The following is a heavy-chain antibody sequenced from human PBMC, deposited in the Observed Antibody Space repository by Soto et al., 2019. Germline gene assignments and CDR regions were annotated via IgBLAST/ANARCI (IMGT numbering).Heavy chain of an antibody. CDR2: IVVGSGNT. J-gene: IGHJ4*02. CDR1: GFTFTSSA. D-gene: IGHD5-18*01. CDR3: ARSPGYSYGDY. V-gene: IGHV1-58*02. Sequence: GASVKVSCKASGFTFTSSAMQWVRQARGQRLEWIGWIVVGSGNTNYAQKFQERVTITRDMSTSTAYMELSSLRSEDTAVYYCARSPGYSYGDYWGQGTLVTVSS.